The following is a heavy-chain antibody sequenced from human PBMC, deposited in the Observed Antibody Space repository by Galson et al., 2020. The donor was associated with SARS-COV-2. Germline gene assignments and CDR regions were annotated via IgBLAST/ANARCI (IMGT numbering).Heavy chain of an antibody. D-gene: IGHD6-19*01. CDR3: AKASGGSGWYH. J-gene: IGHJ5*02. CDR2: ISGSGGST. Sequence: TGGSLSLSCAASGFTFSSYAMSWVRQAPGKGLEWVSAISGSGGSTYYADSVKGRFTISRDNSKNTLYLQMNSLRAEDTAVYYCAKASGGSGWYHWGQGTLVTVSS. CDR1: GFTFSSYA. V-gene: IGHV3-23*01.